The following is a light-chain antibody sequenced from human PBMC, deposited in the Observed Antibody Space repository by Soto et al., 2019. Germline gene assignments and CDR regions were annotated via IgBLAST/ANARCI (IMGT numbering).Light chain of an antibody. V-gene: IGKV4-1*01. CDR3: QQYYATPLT. J-gene: IGKJ4*01. CDR1: QSVLFTSNNKDY. Sequence: DIVMTQYPDLLPVSLGERATIKCKSSQSVLFTSNNKDYLAWYQQKPGQPPKLIISWASTRESGVPDRFSGSGSGTDFTLTISSLQAEDVAVYYCQQYYATPLTFGGGTNVEIK. CDR2: WAS.